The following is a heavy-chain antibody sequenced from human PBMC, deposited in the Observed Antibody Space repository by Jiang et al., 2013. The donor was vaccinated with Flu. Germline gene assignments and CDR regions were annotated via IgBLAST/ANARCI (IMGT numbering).Heavy chain of an antibody. V-gene: IGHV4-39*01. CDR3: ARPSYYYDSSDRGAFDI. Sequence: LLKPSETLSVTCSVSADSFSGYYWGWIRQPPGKGLEWIGSIYYSGGTYYNPSLKSRINISVDTSKNQFSLKLSSVTAADTAVYYCARPSYYYDSSDRGAFDIWGQGTMVTVSS. J-gene: IGHJ3*02. D-gene: IGHD3-22*01. CDR2: IYYSGGT. CDR1: ADSFSGYY.